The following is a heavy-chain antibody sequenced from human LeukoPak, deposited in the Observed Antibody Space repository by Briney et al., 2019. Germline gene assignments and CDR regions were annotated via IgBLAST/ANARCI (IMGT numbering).Heavy chain of an antibody. CDR2: IYPGDSDT. CDR1: GYSFTSYW. J-gene: IGHJ6*02. CDR3: ARQAEEYYYYYGMDV. Sequence: GESLKISCKGSGYSFTSYWIGWVRQMPGKGLEWMGIIYPGDSDTRYSPSFQGQVTISADKSISTAYLQWSSLKASDTAMYYCARQAEEYYYYYGMDVWGQGTTVTVSS. V-gene: IGHV5-51*01.